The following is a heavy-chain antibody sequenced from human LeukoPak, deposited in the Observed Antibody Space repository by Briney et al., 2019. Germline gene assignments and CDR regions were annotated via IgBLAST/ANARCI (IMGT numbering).Heavy chain of an antibody. CDR2: IRSKTYGATA. J-gene: IGHJ4*02. Sequence: GRSLRLSCKPSGLTFGDYPMGWVRRAPGKGLEWVAYIRSKTYGATAEYAASVKGRFTISRDDSKNIASLQMNSLKTEDTAVYYCTRGPPFDYWGQGTLVSVSS. CDR1: GLTFGDYP. CDR3: TRGPPFDY. V-gene: IGHV3-49*04.